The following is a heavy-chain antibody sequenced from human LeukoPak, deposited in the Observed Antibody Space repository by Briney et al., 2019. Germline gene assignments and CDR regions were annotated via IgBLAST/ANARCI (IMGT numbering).Heavy chain of an antibody. D-gene: IGHD3-22*01. J-gene: IGHJ4*02. Sequence: ASVKVSCKASGYTFTSYGISWVRQAPGQGLEWMGWISAYNGNTNYAQKLQGRVTMTTDTSTSTAYMELRSLRPDDTAVYYCARAHRRITMIVADPGPIDYWGQGTLVTVSS. CDR3: ARAHRRITMIVADPGPIDY. CDR2: ISAYNGNT. V-gene: IGHV1-18*01. CDR1: GYTFTSYG.